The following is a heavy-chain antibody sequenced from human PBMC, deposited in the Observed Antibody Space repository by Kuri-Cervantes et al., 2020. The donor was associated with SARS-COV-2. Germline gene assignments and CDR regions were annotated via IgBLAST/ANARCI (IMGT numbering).Heavy chain of an antibody. Sequence: ASVKVSCKASGYTFINYYMHWLRQAPGQGLEWMGWINPNSGVTNYEQKFQGAVTMTRDTSISTVYMELSRLRSDDTAVYYCARDLIRGYSYGFFGMDVWGQGTTVTVSS. CDR2: INPNSGVT. J-gene: IGHJ6*02. CDR1: GYTFINYY. V-gene: IGHV1-2*02. CDR3: ARDLIRGYSYGFFGMDV. D-gene: IGHD5-18*01.